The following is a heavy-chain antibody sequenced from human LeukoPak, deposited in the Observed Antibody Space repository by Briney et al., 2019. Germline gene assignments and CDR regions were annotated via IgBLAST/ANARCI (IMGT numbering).Heavy chain of an antibody. CDR1: GYTFTSYG. CDR2: ISAYNGNT. Sequence: ASVKVSCKASGYTFTSYGISWVRQAPGQGLEWMGWISAYNGNTNYAQKLQGRVTMTTDTSTSTAYMELRSLRSDDTAVYYCARDVITMIVVVSNDAFDIWGQGTMVTVSS. J-gene: IGHJ3*02. D-gene: IGHD3-22*01. CDR3: ARDVITMIVVVSNDAFDI. V-gene: IGHV1-18*01.